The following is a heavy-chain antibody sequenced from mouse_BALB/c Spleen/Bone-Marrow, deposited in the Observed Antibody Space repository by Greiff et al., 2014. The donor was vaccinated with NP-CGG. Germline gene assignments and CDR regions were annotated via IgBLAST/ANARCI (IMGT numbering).Heavy chain of an antibody. V-gene: IGHV1-9*01. D-gene: IGHD1-2*01. CDR3: ARRGHGFAWFAY. Sequence: QVQLKQYGTELMKPGASVKISCKATGYTFSSYWIEWVNQRPGHGLEWIGEILPGSGSTNYNEKFKGKATFTADTSSNTAYMQLGSLTSEDSAVYYCARRGHGFAWFAYWGQGTLVTVSA. J-gene: IGHJ3*01. CDR1: GYTFSSYW. CDR2: ILPGSGST.